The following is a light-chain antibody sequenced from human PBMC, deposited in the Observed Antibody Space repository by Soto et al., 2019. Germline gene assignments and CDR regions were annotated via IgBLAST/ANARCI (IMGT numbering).Light chain of an antibody. Sequence: QSVLTQPPSVSGAPGRTVTISCTGSDSNIGAGFDVHWYQQLPGSAPKLLIYGNTRRPSGVPDRFSGSQSGTSASLAISGLQAEDEGDYYCQSYHSDVTEFYVFGTGTKLTVL. V-gene: IGLV1-40*01. CDR3: QSYHSDVTEFYV. J-gene: IGLJ1*01. CDR2: GNT. CDR1: DSNIGAGFD.